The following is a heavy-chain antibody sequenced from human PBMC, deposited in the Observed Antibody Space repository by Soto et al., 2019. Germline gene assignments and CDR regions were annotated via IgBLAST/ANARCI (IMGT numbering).Heavy chain of an antibody. D-gene: IGHD5-18*01. CDR1: GGSFSGYY. Sequence: PSETLSLTCAVYGGSFSGYYWSWIRQPPGKGLEWIGEINHSGSTNYNPSLKSRVTISVDTSKNQFSLKLSSVTAADTAVYYCARPPRGYSYGYYYYGMDVWGQGTTVTVSS. CDR3: ARPPRGYSYGYYYYGMDV. CDR2: INHSGST. J-gene: IGHJ6*02. V-gene: IGHV4-34*01.